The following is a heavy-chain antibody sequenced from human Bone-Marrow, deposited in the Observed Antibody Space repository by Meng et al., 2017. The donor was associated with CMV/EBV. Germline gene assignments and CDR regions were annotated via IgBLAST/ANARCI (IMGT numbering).Heavy chain of an antibody. CDR3: ARSNWNWFDP. CDR1: GGSVSSGSYY. CDR2: IYYSGST. J-gene: IGHJ5*02. V-gene: IGHV4-61*01. Sequence: SETLSLTCTVSGGSVSSGSYYWSWIRQPPGKGLQWIGYIYYSGSTNYNPSLKRRVTMSLDTSKNQFSLKVRSVIAADTAVYYCARSNWNWFDPWGQGTLVTVSS. D-gene: IGHD1-20*01.